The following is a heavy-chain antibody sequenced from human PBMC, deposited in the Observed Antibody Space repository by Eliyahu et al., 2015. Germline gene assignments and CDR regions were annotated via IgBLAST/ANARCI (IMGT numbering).Heavy chain of an antibody. D-gene: IGHD6-19*01. CDR1: GGSFSGYY. V-gene: IGHV4-34*01. CDR2: INHSGST. J-gene: IGHJ5*02. Sequence: QVQLQQWGAGLLKPSETLSLTXXVYGGSFSGYYWXWXRQPPGKGLEWIGEINHSGSTNYNPSLKSRVTISVDTSKNQFSLKLSSVTAADTAVYYCARGYSSGWWLSWGQGTLVTVSS. CDR3: ARGYSSGWWLS.